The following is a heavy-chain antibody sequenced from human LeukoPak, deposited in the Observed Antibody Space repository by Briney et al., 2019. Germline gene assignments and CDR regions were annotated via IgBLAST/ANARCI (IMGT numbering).Heavy chain of an antibody. CDR3: ASTEGEQPLSSFDY. J-gene: IGHJ4*02. V-gene: IGHV1-2*02. Sequence: ASVKVSCKASGYTFTSYYMHWVRQAPGQGLEWMGWINPNSGGTNYAQKFQGRVTMTRDTSISTAYMELSRLRSDDTAVYYCASTEGEQPLSSFDYWGQGTLVTVSS. CDR1: GYTFTSYY. CDR2: INPNSGGT. D-gene: IGHD6-13*01.